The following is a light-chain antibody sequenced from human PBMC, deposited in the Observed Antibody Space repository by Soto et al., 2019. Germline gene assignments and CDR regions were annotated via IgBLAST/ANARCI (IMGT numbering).Light chain of an antibody. CDR3: QQRSNWPLT. CDR1: QSVSSY. Sequence: EIVLTQSPATLSLSPGERATLSCRASQSVSSYLAWYQQKPGQAPRLLIYDASNRATGIPARFSGSGSGTAFTLTISSLGPEDFAVYYCQQRSNWPLTFGPGTQVDIK. V-gene: IGKV3-11*01. CDR2: DAS. J-gene: IGKJ3*01.